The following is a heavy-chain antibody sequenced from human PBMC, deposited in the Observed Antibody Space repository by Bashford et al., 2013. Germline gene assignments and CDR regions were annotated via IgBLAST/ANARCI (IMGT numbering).Heavy chain of an antibody. Sequence: WIRQPPGKGLEWVGSIYYSGSTFYDPSLKSRVTIAVDTSKNQFSLKLSSVTAADTAMYYCARLSNRGIAAAGVLDYWGQGTLVTVSS. V-gene: IGHV4-39*01. CDR2: IYYSGST. D-gene: IGHD6-13*01. CDR3: ARLSNRGIAAAGVLDY. J-gene: IGHJ4*02.